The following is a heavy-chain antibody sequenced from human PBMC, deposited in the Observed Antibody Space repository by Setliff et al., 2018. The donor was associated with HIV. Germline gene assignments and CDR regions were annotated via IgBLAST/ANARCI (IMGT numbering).Heavy chain of an antibody. V-gene: IGHV4-38-2*02. CDR1: GLSINFGYY. Sequence: SETLSLTCSVSGLSINFGYYWGWIRQPPGKGLEWIGSVYHDGNSYFNPSLKSRATISMDTSKNQVSLRLKSVTAADTAIYYCAREAGEYPVTDYYYYYYMDVWGKGTTVTVSS. J-gene: IGHJ6*03. D-gene: IGHD4-17*01. CDR3: AREAGEYPVTDYYYYYYMDV. CDR2: VYHDGNS.